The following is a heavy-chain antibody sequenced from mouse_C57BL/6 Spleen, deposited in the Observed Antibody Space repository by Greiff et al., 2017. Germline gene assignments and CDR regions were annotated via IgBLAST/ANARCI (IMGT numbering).Heavy chain of an antibody. CDR2: ISNGGGST. D-gene: IGHD2-4*01. V-gene: IGHV5-12*01. CDR3: ARVWDYDVGYFDV. Sequence: DVKLVESGGGLVQPGGSLKLSCAASGFTFSDYYMYWVRQTPEKRLEWVAYISNGGGSTYYPDTVKGRFTISRDNAKNTLYLQMSRLKSEDTAMYYCARVWDYDVGYFDVWGTGTTVTVSS. CDR1: GFTFSDYY. J-gene: IGHJ1*03.